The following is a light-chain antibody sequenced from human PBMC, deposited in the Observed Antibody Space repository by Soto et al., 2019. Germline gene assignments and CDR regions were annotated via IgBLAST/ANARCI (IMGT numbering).Light chain of an antibody. CDR2: DVS. V-gene: IGKV1-13*02. CDR1: QDIRGA. CDR3: QQFNSYPIT. Sequence: AIQVTQSPSSLSASVGDRVAITCRASQDIRGALAWYQQRPGKAPKLLIYDVSTLENEVPSRFSGGGSGTQFTLTISSLQPEDFGTYYCQQFNSYPITFGHGTRLEIK. J-gene: IGKJ5*01.